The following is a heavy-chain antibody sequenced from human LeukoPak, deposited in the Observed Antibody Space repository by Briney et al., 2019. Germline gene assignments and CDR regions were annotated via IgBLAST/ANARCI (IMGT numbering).Heavy chain of an antibody. CDR3: ARGNVDSLTGDEYFDY. CDR1: GASITNYY. D-gene: IGHD7-27*01. CDR2: IYYGGSI. V-gene: IGHV4-59*01. J-gene: IGHJ4*02. Sequence: SETLSLTCNVSGASITNYYWNFIRQSPGKGLEWIGYIYYGGSIDYNPSLKSRVTISTDTSKNQFSLKLTSVTAADPAVYYCARGNVDSLTGDEYFDYWGQGTLVTVSS.